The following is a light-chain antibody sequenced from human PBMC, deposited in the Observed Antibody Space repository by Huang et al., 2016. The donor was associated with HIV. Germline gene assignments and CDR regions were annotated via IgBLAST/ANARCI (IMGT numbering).Light chain of an antibody. J-gene: IGKJ1*01. CDR3: QQYVRSPWT. CDR1: QSLSPTY. V-gene: IGKV3-20*01. Sequence: EIVLTQSPGTLSLSPGERAALSCRASQSLSPTYLAWYQQRPGQGPRLLIYGTSTRATGIPYRFSGSGSGTDFTLTISRLEPEDFAMYYCQQYVRSPWTFGQGTKVEIK. CDR2: GTS.